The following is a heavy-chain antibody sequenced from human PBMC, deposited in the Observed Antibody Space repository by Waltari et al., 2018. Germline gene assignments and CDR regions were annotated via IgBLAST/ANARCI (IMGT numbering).Heavy chain of an antibody. CDR3: ARDAGGWLRPGWYFDL. Sequence: QVQLQESGPGLVKPSETLSLTCTVPGGSISSHYWSWIRQPPGKGLEWIGYIYYSGSTNYNPSLKSRVTISVDTSKNQFSLKLSSVTAADTAVYYCARDAGGWLRPGWYFDLWGRGTLVTVSS. V-gene: IGHV4-59*11. CDR2: IYYSGST. CDR1: GGSISSHY. D-gene: IGHD5-12*01. J-gene: IGHJ2*01.